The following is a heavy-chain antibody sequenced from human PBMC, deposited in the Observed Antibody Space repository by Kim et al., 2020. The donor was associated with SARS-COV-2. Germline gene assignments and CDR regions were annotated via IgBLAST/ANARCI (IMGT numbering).Heavy chain of an antibody. Sequence: ADSVNGPFTISRDHSKIALYLQMNSLTLEDTAVYYCARRADSSCWWYFDFWGQGTLVTVSS. CDR3: ARRADSSCWWYFDF. D-gene: IGHD6-19*01. V-gene: IGHV3-74*01. J-gene: IGHJ4*02.